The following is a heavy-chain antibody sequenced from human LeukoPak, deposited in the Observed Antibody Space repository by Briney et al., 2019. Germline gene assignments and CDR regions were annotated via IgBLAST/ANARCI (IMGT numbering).Heavy chain of an antibody. CDR2: ISGSGTTI. J-gene: IGHJ4*02. V-gene: IGHV3-48*02. CDR3: ARGLGAFDY. D-gene: IGHD3-16*01. Sequence: GGSLRPSCVASGFTFSDYSMNWVRQAPGKGLEWVSYISGSGTTIYYADSVQGRFTLSRDNARNSLFLQMNSLRDEDTAVYYCARGLGAFDYWGQGTLVTVSS. CDR1: GFTFSDYS.